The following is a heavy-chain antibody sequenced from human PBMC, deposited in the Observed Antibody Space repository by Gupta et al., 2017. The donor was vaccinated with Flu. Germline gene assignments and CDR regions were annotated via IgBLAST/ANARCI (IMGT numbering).Heavy chain of an antibody. CDR2: ISVSGGYI. Sequence: EVQLVESGGGLVKPGGSLRLSCAASGFIFTSHTMNWVRQAPGRGLEWVSSISVSGGYIYYADSVKGRFTISRDNARNSLYLQMTSLRAEDTAVYFCARDRYDFWSYLDYWGQGTLVTVSS. CDR3: ARDRYDFWSYLDY. D-gene: IGHD3-3*01. V-gene: IGHV3-21*02. CDR1: GFIFTSHT. J-gene: IGHJ4*02.